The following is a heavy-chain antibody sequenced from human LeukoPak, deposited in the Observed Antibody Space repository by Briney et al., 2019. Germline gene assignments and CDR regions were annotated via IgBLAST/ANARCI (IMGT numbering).Heavy chain of an antibody. J-gene: IGHJ1*01. D-gene: IGHD3-9*01. CDR2: ISSSSSYT. Sequence: PGGSLRLSCAASGFTFSDYYMSWIRQAPGKGLEWVSYISSSSSYTNYADSVKGRFTISRDNAKNSLYLQMNSLRAEDTAVYYCATMALRYFDWFTSAEYFQHWGQGALVTVSS. V-gene: IGHV3-11*03. CDR1: GFTFSDYY. CDR3: ATMALRYFDWFTSAEYFQH.